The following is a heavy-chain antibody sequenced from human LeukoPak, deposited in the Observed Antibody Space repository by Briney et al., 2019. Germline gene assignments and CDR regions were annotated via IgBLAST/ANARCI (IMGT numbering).Heavy chain of an antibody. CDR3: ASGTVFGVITPQYFHY. D-gene: IGHD3-3*01. CDR2: VFYGGIT. Sequence: PSETLSLTCTVSAGSISTPYWHWIRQSPGKRLVWIGFVFYGGITNYNPSLKSRVTISLDTSKNQFSLKLTSVIAADTAVYYCASGTVFGVITPQYFHYWGQGTRVTVSS. CDR1: AGSISTPY. J-gene: IGHJ4*02. V-gene: IGHV4-59*11.